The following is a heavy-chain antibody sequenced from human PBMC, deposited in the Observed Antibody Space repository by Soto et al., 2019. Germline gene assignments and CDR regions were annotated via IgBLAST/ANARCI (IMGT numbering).Heavy chain of an antibody. Sequence: QVQLVQSGGEAKKPGASVRVSCKASGYTFTRFHMHWMRQAPGQGLEWMGVINPSGTTTYAKKFQGRVTMTRHTSTSTVYMELRSLRSEDTAVYYCAREAEEYSGCDYWGQGTLVTVSS. CDR1: GYTFTRFH. CDR2: INPSGTT. D-gene: IGHD3-10*01. V-gene: IGHV1-46*03. CDR3: AREAEEYSGCDY. J-gene: IGHJ4*02.